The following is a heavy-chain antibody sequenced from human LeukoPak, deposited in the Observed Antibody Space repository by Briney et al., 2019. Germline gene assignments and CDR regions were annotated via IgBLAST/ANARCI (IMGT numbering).Heavy chain of an antibody. V-gene: IGHV3-48*03. CDR3: VRGYTYNSDYFDY. D-gene: IGHD5-18*01. Sequence: GRSLRLSCAASGFTFRLYEMNWVRQAPGKGLEWVSYISSTGSTIYYADSVKGRFTISRDNAKNSLDVQMNSLRAEDTAVYYCVRGYTYNSDYFDYWGQGALVTVSS. CDR2: ISSTGSTI. J-gene: IGHJ4*02. CDR1: GFTFRLYE.